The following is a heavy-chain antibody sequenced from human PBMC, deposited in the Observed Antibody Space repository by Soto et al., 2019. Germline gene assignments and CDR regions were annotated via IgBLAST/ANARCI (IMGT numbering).Heavy chain of an antibody. CDR2: IYHNGST. Sequence: SDTLSLTCIVSGDSIASTDSYLTWIRQPPGKGLEWIGYIYHNGSTYSSPSLKSRVTLSLDKSKNLFSLQLTSVTAADTAVYYCARELSGYRFGPGEVYWGQGTLVTFSS. D-gene: IGHD5-18*01. V-gene: IGHV4-30-4*02. CDR3: ARELSGYRFGPGEVY. CDR1: GDSIASTDSY. J-gene: IGHJ4*02.